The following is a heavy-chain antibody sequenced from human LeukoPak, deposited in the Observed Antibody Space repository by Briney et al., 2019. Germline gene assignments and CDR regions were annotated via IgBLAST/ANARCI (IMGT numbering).Heavy chain of an antibody. J-gene: IGHJ4*02. D-gene: IGHD6-19*01. CDR3: ARDSPKVAVAGTSFDY. V-gene: IGHV1-69*04. Sequence: SVKVSCKASGGTFSSYAISWVRQAPGQGLEWMGRIIPILGIANYAQKFQGRVTMTRDTSTSTVYMELSSLRSGDTAVYYCARDSPKVAVAGTSFDYWGQGTLVTVSS. CDR2: IIPILGIA. CDR1: GGTFSSYA.